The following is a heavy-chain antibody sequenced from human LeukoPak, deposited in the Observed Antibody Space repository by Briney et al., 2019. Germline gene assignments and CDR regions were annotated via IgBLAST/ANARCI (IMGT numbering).Heavy chain of an antibody. CDR1: GFTFSSYS. J-gene: IGHJ3*02. D-gene: IGHD1-1*01. Sequence: GSLRLSCAASGFTFSSYSMNWVRQAPGKGLEWVSSISSSSSYIYYADSVKGRFTISRDNAKNSLYLQMNSLRAEDTAVYYCARDTNWKDAFDIWGQGTMVTVSS. CDR3: ARDTNWKDAFDI. V-gene: IGHV3-21*01. CDR2: ISSSSSYI.